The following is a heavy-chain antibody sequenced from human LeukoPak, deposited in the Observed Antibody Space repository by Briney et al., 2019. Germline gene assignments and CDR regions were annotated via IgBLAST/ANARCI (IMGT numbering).Heavy chain of an antibody. V-gene: IGHV3-30*03. CDR3: ARDFDTLTGYYCKSFDY. CDR2: ISYDGISK. J-gene: IGHJ4*02. CDR1: GFTFSTYG. D-gene: IGHD3-9*01. Sequence: PGGSLRLSCAASGFTFSTYGMHWVRQAPGKGLEWMAVISYDGISKDYADSVKDRFTVSRDNSKNTLYLQMYSLRAEDTAVYFCARDFDTLTGYYCKSFDYWGQGTLVT.